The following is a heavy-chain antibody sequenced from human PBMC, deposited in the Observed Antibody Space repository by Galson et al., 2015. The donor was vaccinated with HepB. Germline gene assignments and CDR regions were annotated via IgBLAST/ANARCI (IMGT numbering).Heavy chain of an antibody. D-gene: IGHD2-2*01. CDR1: GYTFTSYG. Sequence: QSGAEVKKPGASVKVSCKASGYTFTSYGISWVRQAPGQGLEWMGWISAYNGNTNYAQKLQGRVTMTTDTSTSTAYMELRSLRSDDTAVYYCARAWGNSLDCSSTSCYHFDYWGQGTLVTVSS. V-gene: IGHV1-18*01. CDR2: ISAYNGNT. CDR3: ARAWGNSLDCSSTSCYHFDY. J-gene: IGHJ4*02.